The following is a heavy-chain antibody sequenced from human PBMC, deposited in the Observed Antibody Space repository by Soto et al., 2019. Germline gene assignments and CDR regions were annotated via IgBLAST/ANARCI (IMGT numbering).Heavy chain of an antibody. J-gene: IGHJ6*03. V-gene: IGHV3-23*01. CDR2: ISGSGGST. Sequence: GGSLRLSCAASGFTFSSYAMSWVRQAPGKGLEWVSAISGSGGSTYYADSVKGRFTISRDNSKNTLYLQMNSLRAEDTAVYYCANGPDYDPYYYYMDVWGKGTTVTVSS. CDR1: GFTFSSYA. D-gene: IGHD3-3*01. CDR3: ANGPDYDPYYYYMDV.